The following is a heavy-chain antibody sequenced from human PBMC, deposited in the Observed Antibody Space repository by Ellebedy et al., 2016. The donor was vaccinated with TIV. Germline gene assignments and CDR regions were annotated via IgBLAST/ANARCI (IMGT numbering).Heavy chain of an antibody. V-gene: IGHV3-23*01. CDR1: GFIFSNYA. J-gene: IGHJ3*02. Sequence: GGSLRLXCAASGFIFSNYAMSWVRQAPGKGLEWVSAISGSGLATYYADSVKGHFIISRDNSRNKVYLQMNSLRVEDTATYYCAKDRRTYQLLFPDASDMWGQGTVVTVSS. CDR3: AKDRRTYQLLFPDASDM. D-gene: IGHD2-2*01. CDR2: ISGSGLAT.